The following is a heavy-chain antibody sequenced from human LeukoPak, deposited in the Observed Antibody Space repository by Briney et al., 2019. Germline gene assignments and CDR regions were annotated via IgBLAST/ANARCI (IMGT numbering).Heavy chain of an antibody. CDR2: ITTYNGNT. D-gene: IGHD3-3*01. CDR1: GYTFTSYG. CDR3: ARVPFGDYDFWSGYSTPDGMDV. V-gene: IGHV1-18*01. J-gene: IGHJ6*02. Sequence: VASVKVSCKASGYTFTSYGISWVRQAPGQGLEWMGWITTYNGNTNYAQKLQGRVTMTTDTSTSTAYMELRSLRSDDTAVYYCARVPFGDYDFWSGYSTPDGMDVWGQGTTVTVSS.